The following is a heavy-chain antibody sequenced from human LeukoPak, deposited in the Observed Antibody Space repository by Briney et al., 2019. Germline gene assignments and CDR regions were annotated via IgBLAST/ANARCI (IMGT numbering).Heavy chain of an antibody. CDR2: INADGSST. D-gene: IGHD1-26*01. V-gene: IGHV3-74*01. Sequence: GGSLRLSRAASGFTFSSYWMHWVRQAPGKGLVWVSRINADGSSTTYADSVMGRFTISRDNAKNTLYLQMNSLRAEDTAVYYCAREPIVGVHFDYWGQGTLVTVSS. CDR3: AREPIVGVHFDY. CDR1: GFTFSSYW. J-gene: IGHJ4*02.